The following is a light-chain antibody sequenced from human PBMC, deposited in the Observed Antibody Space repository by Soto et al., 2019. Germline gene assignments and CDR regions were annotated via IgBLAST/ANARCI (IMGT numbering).Light chain of an antibody. V-gene: IGKV3-15*01. CDR3: QQYNNCPPIT. CDR1: QSVSNN. CDR2: YAS. Sequence: EIVMTQSPATLSVSPGERATLSCRASQSVSNNLAWYQQKPGQAPRLLIYYASTRATGIPARFSGSGSGTEFTLTISSLQSEDFALYYCQQYNNCPPITFGQGTRLEMK. J-gene: IGKJ5*01.